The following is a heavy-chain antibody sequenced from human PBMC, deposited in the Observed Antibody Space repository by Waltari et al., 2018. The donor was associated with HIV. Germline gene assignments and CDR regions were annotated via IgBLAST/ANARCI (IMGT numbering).Heavy chain of an antibody. V-gene: IGHV7-4-1*02. D-gene: IGHD3-10*01. CDR2: FNPNTGNP. CDR1: GYTFTSYA. CDR3: ARGYYGSGSYGRVWDY. Sequence: QVQLVQSGSELKKPGASVKVSCKASGYTFTSYAMNWVRQAPGQGLEWMGWFNPNTGNPTYAQCFTGRFVFSLDTSVSTAYLQISSLKAEDTAVYYCARGYYGSGSYGRVWDYWGQGTLVTVSS. J-gene: IGHJ4*02.